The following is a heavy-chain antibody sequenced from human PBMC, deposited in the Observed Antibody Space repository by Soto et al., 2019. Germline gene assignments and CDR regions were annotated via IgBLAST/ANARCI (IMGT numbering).Heavy chain of an antibody. V-gene: IGHV4-59*01. D-gene: IGHD2-2*01. CDR2: IYYSGST. CDR3: ARGLSELQLPIYYFDY. J-gene: IGHJ4*02. Sequence: TSETQFLPCPVSGGYLSSYYWSWLRQPPGKGLEWIGYIYYSGSTNYHPSLKSRVTISVDTSKNQFSLKLSSVTAADTAVYYCARGLSELQLPIYYFDYWGQGTLVTVSS. CDR1: GGYLSSYY.